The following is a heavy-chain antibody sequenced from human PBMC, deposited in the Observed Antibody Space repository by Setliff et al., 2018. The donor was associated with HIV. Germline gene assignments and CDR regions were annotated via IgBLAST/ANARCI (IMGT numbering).Heavy chain of an antibody. CDR3: ARTKAYTVMGFDY. J-gene: IGHJ4*02. Sequence: PSETLSLTCTVSGGSINSRSYFWAWIRQPPGKGLEWVGSVYYSGSTYHNPSLKNRLTISVDTSKNLFSLRLNNVTAADTAVYYCARTKAYTVMGFDYWGQGTLVTVSS. CDR2: VYYSGST. V-gene: IGHV4-39*01. CDR1: GGSINSRSYF. D-gene: IGHD5-18*01.